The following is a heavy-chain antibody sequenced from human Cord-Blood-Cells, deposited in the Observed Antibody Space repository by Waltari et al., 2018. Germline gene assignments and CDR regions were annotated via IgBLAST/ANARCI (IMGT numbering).Heavy chain of an antibody. CDR3: ARGGRGEGYFDL. CDR2: IIPVFGTA. D-gene: IGHD7-27*01. J-gene: IGHJ2*01. CDR1: RTTFRSYA. V-gene: IGHV1-69*06. Sequence: QVQLVQSGAEVKKPGSSVKVSCNASRTTFRSYAISWVGQAPGQGLEWMGVIIPVFGTANYAQKFQGRVTITADKSTSTAYMELSSLRSDDTAVYYCARGGRGEGYFDLWGRGTLVTVSS.